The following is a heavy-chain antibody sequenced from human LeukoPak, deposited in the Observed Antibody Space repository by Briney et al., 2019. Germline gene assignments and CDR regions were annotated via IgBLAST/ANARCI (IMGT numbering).Heavy chain of an antibody. J-gene: IGHJ5*02. V-gene: IGHV4-4*07. CDR1: GGSISSYY. Sequence: PSETLSLTCTVPGGSISSYYWSWIRQPAGQGLEWIGRIYTSGSPKYKPSLKSRVTMSVDTSKNQFSLKVSSVAAADTAVYYCARDSQYYDFWSGYSFWFDPWGQGTLVTVSS. D-gene: IGHD3-3*01. CDR2: IYTSGSP. CDR3: ARDSQYYDFWSGYSFWFDP.